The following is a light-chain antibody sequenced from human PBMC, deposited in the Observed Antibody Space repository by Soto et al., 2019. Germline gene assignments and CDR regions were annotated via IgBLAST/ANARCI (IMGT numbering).Light chain of an antibody. CDR2: EVS. J-gene: IGKJ1*01. CDR1: QSLLHSDGKTS. CDR3: MQGTQFPRT. Sequence: EIVLTQTTLSLSVTPGQPASISCKSSQSLLHSDGKTSLYWYLQKTGQPPQLLIYEVSNRFSGVPDRFSGSGSGTDFTLKISRVEAEDFGVYYCMQGTQFPRTFGQGTKAEIK. V-gene: IGKV2D-29*01.